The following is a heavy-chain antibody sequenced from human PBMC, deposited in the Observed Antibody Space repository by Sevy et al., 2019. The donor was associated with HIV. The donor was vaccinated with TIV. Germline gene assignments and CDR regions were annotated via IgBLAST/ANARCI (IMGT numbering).Heavy chain of an antibody. CDR3: VSLFLSYRSGWSYFDY. V-gene: IGHV3-66*02. CDR1: GFTVNDKY. Sequence: GGSLRLSCAISGFTVNDKYIIWVRQAPGKGLEWVSVIFSSGSTYYADSANGRFTSSRDNSKNTVDLQMNSVRAEDTAVYYCVSLFLSYRSGWSYFDYWGQGTLVTVSS. D-gene: IGHD6-19*01. CDR2: IFSSGST. J-gene: IGHJ4*02.